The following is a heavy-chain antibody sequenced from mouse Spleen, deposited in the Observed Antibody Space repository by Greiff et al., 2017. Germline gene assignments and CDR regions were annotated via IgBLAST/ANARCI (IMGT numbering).Heavy chain of an antibody. CDR1: GYSITSGYY. V-gene: IGHV3-6*01. Sequence: DVQLQESGPGLVKPSQSLSLTCSVTGYSITSGYYWNWIRQFPGNKLEWMGYISYDGSNNYNPSLKNRISITRDTSKNQFFLKLNSVTTEDTATYYCARDYYDGSYDAYWGQGTLVTVSA. D-gene: IGHD1-1*01. J-gene: IGHJ3*01. CDR3: ARDYYDGSYDAY. CDR2: ISYDGSN.